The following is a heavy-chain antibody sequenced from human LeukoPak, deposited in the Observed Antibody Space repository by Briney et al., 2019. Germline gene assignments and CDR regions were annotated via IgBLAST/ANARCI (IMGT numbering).Heavy chain of an antibody. CDR2: IIPFLGIA. D-gene: IGHD5-18*01. CDR1: GGTFSSYA. CDR3: ARYLDTAMFTVGDYYYYYGMDV. J-gene: IGHJ6*02. V-gene: IGHV1-69*04. Sequence: GASVKVSCKASGGTFSSYAISWVRQAPGQGLEWMGRIIPFLGIANYAQKFQGRVTITADKSTSTVYMELSSLRSEDTAVYYCARYLDTAMFTVGDYYYYYGMDVWGQGTTVTVSS.